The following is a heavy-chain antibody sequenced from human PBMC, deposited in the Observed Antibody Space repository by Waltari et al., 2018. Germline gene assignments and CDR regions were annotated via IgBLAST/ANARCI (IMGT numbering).Heavy chain of an antibody. CDR1: GSTFGNFA. CDR3: VKDGDYSLPTYDAFDV. Sequence: QVLLVESGGGVVQPGGSLRLPCSASGSTFGNFAINWVRQTPARGLEWVAFIRFDGTTTYYADSVTGRFIVSRDNSDNTCYLEMNRLRPEDTGVYYCVKDGDYSLPTYDAFDVWGPGTMVSVSS. CDR2: IRFDGTTT. V-gene: IGHV3-30*02. D-gene: IGHD4-4*01. J-gene: IGHJ3*01.